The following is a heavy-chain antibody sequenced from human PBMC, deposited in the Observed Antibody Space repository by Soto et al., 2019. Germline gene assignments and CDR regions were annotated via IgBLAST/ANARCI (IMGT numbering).Heavy chain of an antibody. J-gene: IGHJ6*02. CDR2: IYYSGST. CDR1: GGSISSSSYY. Sequence: PSETLSLTCTVSGGSISSSSYYWGWIRQPPGKGLECIGSIYYSGSTYYNPSLKSRVTISVDTSKNQFSLKLSSVTAADTAVYYCARHRGSGWSSYYYGMDVWGQGTKVTVSS. V-gene: IGHV4-39*01. CDR3: ARHRGSGWSSYYYGMDV. D-gene: IGHD6-19*01.